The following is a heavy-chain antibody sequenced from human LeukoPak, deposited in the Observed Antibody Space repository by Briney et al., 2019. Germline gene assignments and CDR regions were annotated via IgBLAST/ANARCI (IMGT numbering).Heavy chain of an antibody. CDR3: ASEGGAVAPNYFNS. Sequence: GGSLRLSCAASGFIFSSSWMSWVRQAPGKGLEWVANIKKDGSEKYYVDSVRGRFTISRDNAKKSLYLQMNSLRVEDTAVYYCASEGGAVAPNYFNSWGQEPWSPSPQ. V-gene: IGHV3-7*01. CDR2: IKKDGSEK. CDR1: GFIFSSSW. J-gene: IGHJ4*01. D-gene: IGHD3-16*01.